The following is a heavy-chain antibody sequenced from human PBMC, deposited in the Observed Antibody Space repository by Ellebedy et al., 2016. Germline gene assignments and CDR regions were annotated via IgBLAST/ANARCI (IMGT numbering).Heavy chain of an antibody. V-gene: IGHV4-34*01. J-gene: IGHJ4*02. CDR2: INHSGST. D-gene: IGHD5-18*01. Sequence: SETLSLTCAVYGGSFSGYYWSWIRQPPGKGLEWIGEINHSGSTNYNPSLKSRVTISVDTSKNQFSLKLSSVTAADTAVYYCARGRIQLWKRHHFDYWGQGTLVTVSS. CDR1: GGSFSGYY. CDR3: ARGRIQLWKRHHFDY.